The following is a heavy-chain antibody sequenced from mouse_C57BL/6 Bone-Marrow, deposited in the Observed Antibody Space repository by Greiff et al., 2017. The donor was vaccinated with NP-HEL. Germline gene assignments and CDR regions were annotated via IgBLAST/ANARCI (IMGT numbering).Heavy chain of an antibody. CDR2: IYPRSGNT. Sequence: QVQLQQSGAELARPGASVKLSCKASGYTFTSYGMSWVKQRPGQGLEWIGEIYPRSGNTYYNEKFKGKATLTADKSSSTAYMQLRSLTSEDSAVFCGARYYYGRSFDYWGQGTTLTVSS. D-gene: IGHD1-1*01. CDR3: ARYYYGRSFDY. V-gene: IGHV1-81*01. CDR1: GYTFTSYG. J-gene: IGHJ2*01.